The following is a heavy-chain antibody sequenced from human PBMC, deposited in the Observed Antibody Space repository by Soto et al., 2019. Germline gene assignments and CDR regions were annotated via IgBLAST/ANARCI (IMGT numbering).Heavy chain of an antibody. CDR2: ISYDGSNN. Sequence: PGGSLRLSCAVSGFTFSDYAIHWIRQAPGKGLEWMVVISYDGSNNDYADSVKGRFTTSRDNSKNTVFLRMNSLRTDDTAVYYCARDSAAVGNFDSWGQGT. CDR3: ARDSAAVGNFDS. V-gene: IGHV3-30-3*01. J-gene: IGHJ4*02. D-gene: IGHD6-13*01. CDR1: GFTFSDYA.